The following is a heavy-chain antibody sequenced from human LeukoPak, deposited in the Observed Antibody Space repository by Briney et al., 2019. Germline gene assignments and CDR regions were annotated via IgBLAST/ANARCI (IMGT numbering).Heavy chain of an antibody. CDR2: IYYSGST. CDR1: GGSISSYY. CDR3: ARVEREYYGSGSYFTWFDP. Sequence: SETLSLTCTVSGGSISSYYWSWIRQPPGKGLEWIGYIYYSGSTNYNPSLKSRVTISVDTSKNQFSLKLSSVTAADTAVYYCARVEREYYGSGSYFTWFDPWGQGTLVTVSS. V-gene: IGHV4-59*01. J-gene: IGHJ5*02. D-gene: IGHD3-10*01.